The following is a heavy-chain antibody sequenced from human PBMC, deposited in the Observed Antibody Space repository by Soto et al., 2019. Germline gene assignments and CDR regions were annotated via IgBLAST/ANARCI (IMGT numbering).Heavy chain of an antibody. Sequence: ASVKVSCKASGYTFTSYGISWVRQAPGQGIEWMGWISAYNGNTNYAQKLQGRVTMTTDTSTSTAYMELRSLRSDDTAVYYCARGAGLRFLEWLSYFDYWGQGTLVTVSS. CDR3: ARGAGLRFLEWLSYFDY. J-gene: IGHJ4*02. CDR2: ISAYNGNT. D-gene: IGHD3-3*01. V-gene: IGHV1-18*01. CDR1: GYTFTSYG.